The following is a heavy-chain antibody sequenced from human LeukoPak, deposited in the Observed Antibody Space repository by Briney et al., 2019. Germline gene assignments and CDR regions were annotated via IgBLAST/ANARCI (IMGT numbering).Heavy chain of an antibody. J-gene: IGHJ4*02. CDR1: GGSISSYY. V-gene: IGHV4-59*08. CDR2: IYYSGST. Sequence: PSETLSLTCTVSGGSISSYYWSWIRQPPGKGLEWIGYIYYSGSTNYNPSLKSRVTISVDTSKNQFSLKLSSVTAADTAVYYCARWDDSAWGFGNWGPGTLVAVSS. D-gene: IGHD6-19*01. CDR3: ARWDDSAWGFGN.